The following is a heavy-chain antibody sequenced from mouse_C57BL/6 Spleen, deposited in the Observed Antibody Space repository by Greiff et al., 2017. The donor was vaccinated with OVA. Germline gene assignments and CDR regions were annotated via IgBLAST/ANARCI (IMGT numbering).Heavy chain of an antibody. CDR2: IWRGGST. Sequence: QVQLKESGPGLVQPSQSLSITCTVSGFSLTSYGVHWVRQSPGKGLEWLGVIWRGGSTDYNAAFMSRLSITKDNSKSQVFFKMNSLQADDTAIYYCAKNQEAVVATGYFDVWGTGTTVTVSS. CDR3: AKNQEAVVATGYFDV. V-gene: IGHV2-5*01. J-gene: IGHJ1*03. D-gene: IGHD1-1*01. CDR1: GFSLTSYG.